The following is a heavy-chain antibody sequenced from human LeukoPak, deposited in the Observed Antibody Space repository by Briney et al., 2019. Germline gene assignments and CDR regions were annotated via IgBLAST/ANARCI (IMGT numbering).Heavy chain of an antibody. Sequence: SGPTLVKPTQTLTLTCTFSGFSLSTSGVGVGWIRQPPGKALEWLALIYWNDDKRYSPSLKSRLTITKDTSKNQVVLTMTNMDPVDTATYYCAHMPKANWIEYFDYWGQGTLVTVSS. V-gene: IGHV2-5*01. CDR1: GFSLSTSGVG. CDR2: IYWNDDK. D-gene: IGHD1-20*01. CDR3: AHMPKANWIEYFDY. J-gene: IGHJ4*02.